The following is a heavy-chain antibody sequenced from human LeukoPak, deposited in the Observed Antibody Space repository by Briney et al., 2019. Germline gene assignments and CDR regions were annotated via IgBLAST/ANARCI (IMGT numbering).Heavy chain of an antibody. CDR2: IYYSGST. CDR3: ASTGRAKSYYGMDV. V-gene: IGHV4-30-4*01. J-gene: IGHJ6*02. CDR1: GGSISSYDYY. Sequence: SGTLSLTCTVSGGSISSYDYYWGRIPQPPGKGLESIMYIYYSGSTYYNPSLKSRVTISVDTSKNQFSLKLSSVTAADTAVYYCASTGRAKSYYGMDVWGQGTTVTVSS.